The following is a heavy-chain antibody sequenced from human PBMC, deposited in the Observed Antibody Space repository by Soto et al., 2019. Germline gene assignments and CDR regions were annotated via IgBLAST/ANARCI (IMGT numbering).Heavy chain of an antibody. CDR2: INHSGST. D-gene: IGHD6-13*01. CDR3: ARGSWGYSSSWYIDY. CDR1: GGSFSGYY. Sequence: LSLTCAVYGGSFSGYYWSWIRQPPGKGLEWIGEINHSGSTNYNPSLKSRVTISVDTSKNQFSLKLSSVTAADTAVYYCARGSWGYSSSWYIDYWGQGTLVTVSS. J-gene: IGHJ4*02. V-gene: IGHV4-34*01.